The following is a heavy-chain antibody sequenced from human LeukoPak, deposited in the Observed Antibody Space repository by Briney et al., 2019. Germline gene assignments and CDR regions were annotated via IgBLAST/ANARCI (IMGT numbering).Heavy chain of an antibody. CDR2: ISSSSSTI. V-gene: IGHV3-48*01. J-gene: IGHJ4*02. CDR3: AKDSNYYDSSGYYLTPATFDY. Sequence: PGGSLRLSCAASGFTFTSYSMNWVRQAPGKGLEWVSYISSSSSTIYYADSVKGRFTISRDNAKNSLYLQMNSLRAEDTAVYYCAKDSNYYDSSGYYLTPATFDYWGQGTLVTVSS. D-gene: IGHD3-22*01. CDR1: GFTFTSYS.